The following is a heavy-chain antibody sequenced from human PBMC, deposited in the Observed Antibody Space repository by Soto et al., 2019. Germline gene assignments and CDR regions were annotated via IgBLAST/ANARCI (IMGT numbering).Heavy chain of an antibody. CDR3: TRGAGGWNYYYAMDV. CDR1: GFPFNNYY. Sequence: GGSLRLSCAASGFPFNNYYMTWVRQSSGKGLEWVASINEDGNEKYYVDSVKGRFTISRDNDKNSLSLQMNSLRAEDTAVYYCTRGAGGWNYYYAMDVRGPGATVTVS. J-gene: IGHJ6*02. V-gene: IGHV3-7*03. D-gene: IGHD6-19*01. CDR2: INEDGNEK.